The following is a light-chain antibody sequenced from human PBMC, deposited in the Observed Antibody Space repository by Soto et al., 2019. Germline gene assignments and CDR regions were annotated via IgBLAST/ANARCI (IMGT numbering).Light chain of an antibody. CDR1: QSVGSS. J-gene: IGKJ1*01. CDR2: GAS. V-gene: IGKV3-20*01. Sequence: PGERATLSCRASQSVGSSLSWYQKKTGQAPRLLFYGASNRATAIPDRFSVSGFGTGLTITVTRLEPEDGAVYCGQQYGDSPQTFGPGTK. CDR3: QQYGDSPQT.